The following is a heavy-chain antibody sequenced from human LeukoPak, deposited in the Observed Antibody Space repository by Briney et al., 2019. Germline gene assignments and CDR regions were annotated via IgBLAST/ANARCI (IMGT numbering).Heavy chain of an antibody. D-gene: IGHD6-13*01. J-gene: IGHJ5*02. CDR1: GYTFTSYD. V-gene: IGHV1-8*03. CDR3: ARGRIAAAVNWFDP. Sequence: GASVKVSCKASGYTFTSYDINWVRQATGQGLEWMGWMNPNSGNTGYAQKFQGRVTITRNTSISTAYMELSSLRSEDAAVYYCARGRIAAAVNWFDPWGQGTLVTVSS. CDR2: MNPNSGNT.